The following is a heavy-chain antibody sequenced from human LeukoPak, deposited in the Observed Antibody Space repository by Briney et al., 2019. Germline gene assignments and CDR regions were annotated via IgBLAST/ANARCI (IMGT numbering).Heavy chain of an antibody. CDR1: GGSFSGYY. Sequence: PSETLSLTCAVYGGSFSGYYWSWIRQPPGKGLEWIGEINHSGSTNYNPSLKSRVTISVDTSKNQFSLKLSPVTAADTAVYYCASYYDFWSGSSYGMDVWGQGTTVTVSS. D-gene: IGHD3-3*01. J-gene: IGHJ6*02. CDR3: ASYYDFWSGSSYGMDV. V-gene: IGHV4-34*01. CDR2: INHSGST.